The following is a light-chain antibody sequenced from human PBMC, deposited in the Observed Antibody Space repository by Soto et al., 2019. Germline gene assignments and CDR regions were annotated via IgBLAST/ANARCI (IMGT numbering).Light chain of an antibody. V-gene: IGKV2D-29*01. CDR2: EVS. J-gene: IGKJ1*01. Sequence: DIVMTQTPLSLSVTPGQPASISCKSSQSLLYSDGKTYLSWYLQKPGQPPHLLIYEVSNRFSGVPERFSGSGSGTEFTLTISSLQSEDSAVYYCQQYNFWLAWTFGQGTKVGIK. CDR1: QSLLYSDGKTY. CDR3: QQYNFWLAWT.